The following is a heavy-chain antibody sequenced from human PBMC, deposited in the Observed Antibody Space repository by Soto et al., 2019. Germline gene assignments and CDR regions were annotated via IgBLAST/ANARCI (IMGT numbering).Heavy chain of an antibody. V-gene: IGHV3-48*01. J-gene: IGHJ4*02. CDR3: ARDLNYGLFDY. Sequence: EVQLVESGGGVVQPGGSLRLSCAASGFTFSSYSMNWVRQAPGKGLEWVAYISSSSSNIYYADSVKGRFTISRDNAKNSLYMQMNSLRAEDTAVYYSARDLNYGLFDYWGQGTRVTVSS. CDR2: ISSSSSNI. CDR1: GFTFSSYS. D-gene: IGHD4-17*01.